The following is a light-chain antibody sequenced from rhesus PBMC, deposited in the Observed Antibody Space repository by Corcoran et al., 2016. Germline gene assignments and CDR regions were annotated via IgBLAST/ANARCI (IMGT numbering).Light chain of an antibody. Sequence: QSAPTQPPSVSGSPGQSVTISCTGTSSDIGGYTYVSWYQQHPGKAPKLMIYGVSNRPSGVSDRFSGSKSGNTASPTISGLQAEDEADYSCCSYTTSSTFLFGGGTRLTVL. CDR2: GVS. CDR1: SSDIGGYTY. J-gene: IGLJ2*01. V-gene: IGLV2S7*01. CDR3: CSYTTSSTFL.